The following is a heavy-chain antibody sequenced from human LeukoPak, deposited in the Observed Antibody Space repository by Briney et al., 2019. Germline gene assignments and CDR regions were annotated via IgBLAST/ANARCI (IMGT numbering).Heavy chain of an antibody. CDR3: ARDGDSSGYYAAFDI. J-gene: IGHJ3*02. CDR2: ISGSGGST. CDR1: GFTFSNYD. Sequence: PGGSLRLSCAASGFTFSNYDMSWVRQAPGKGLEWVSGISGSGGSTYHADSVKGRFTISRDNSKNTLYLQMNSLRDEDTAVYYCARDGDSSGYYAAFDIWGQGTMVTVSS. D-gene: IGHD3-22*01. V-gene: IGHV3-23*01.